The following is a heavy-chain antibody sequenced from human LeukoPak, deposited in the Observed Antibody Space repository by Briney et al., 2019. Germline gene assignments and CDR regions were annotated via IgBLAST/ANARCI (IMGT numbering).Heavy chain of an antibody. V-gene: IGHV3-23*01. CDR1: GFTFSSSA. D-gene: IGHD2-8*01. J-gene: IGHJ4*02. CDR3: AKVSGYCTYGVCFSYY. Sequence: GASLRLSCAASGFTFSSSAMTWVRQAPGKGLEWVSAISGSGDSTYYYAGSVKGRFTISGDNSKNTLYLQMNSLRAEDTAIYYCAKVSGYCTYGVCFSYYWGQGTLVTVSS. CDR2: ISGSGDST.